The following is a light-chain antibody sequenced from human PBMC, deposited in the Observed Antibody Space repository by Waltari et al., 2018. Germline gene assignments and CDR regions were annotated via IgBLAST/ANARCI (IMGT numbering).Light chain of an antibody. CDR1: QSVNTY. J-gene: IGKJ4*01. Sequence: EIVLTHSPATLSVSPGERATLPCRASQSVNTYLAWYQQKPGQAPRILISGAFSRATGISARFSGSGSGTDFTLTISSLEFADSAVYYCQQYYKWPLTFGGGTKMEIK. V-gene: IGKV3-15*01. CDR3: QQYYKWPLT. CDR2: GAF.